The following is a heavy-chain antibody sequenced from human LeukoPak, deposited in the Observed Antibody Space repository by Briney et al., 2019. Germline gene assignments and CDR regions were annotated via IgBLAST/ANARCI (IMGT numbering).Heavy chain of an antibody. D-gene: IGHD6-6*01. CDR2: ISSSSGYI. J-gene: IGHJ6*03. CDR3: AREGLRSIAARRGTRDYMDV. Sequence: PGGSLRLSCAASGFTFSSYSMNWVRQAPGKGLEWVSSISSSSGYIYYADSVKGRFTISRDNSKNTLYLQMNSLRSDDTAVYYCAREGLRSIAARRGTRDYMDVWGKGTTVIVSS. CDR1: GFTFSSYS. V-gene: IGHV3-21*04.